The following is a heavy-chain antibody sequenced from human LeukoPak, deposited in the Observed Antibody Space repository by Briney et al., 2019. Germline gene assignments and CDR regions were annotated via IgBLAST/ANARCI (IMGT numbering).Heavy chain of an antibody. CDR3: AKVPFRYDYPNYCDY. V-gene: IGHV3-23*01. J-gene: IGHJ4*02. D-gene: IGHD3-9*01. CDR1: GFTFSSYA. CDR2: ISGSGGST. Sequence: PGGSLRLSCAASGFTFSSYAMNWVRQAPGKGLEWVSAISGSGGSTYYADSVKGRFTISRDNSKNTLYLQMNSLRAEDTAVYYCAKVPFRYDYPNYCDYWGQGTLVTVSS.